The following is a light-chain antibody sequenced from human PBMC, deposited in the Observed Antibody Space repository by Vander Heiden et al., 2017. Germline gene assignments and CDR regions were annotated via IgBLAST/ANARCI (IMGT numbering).Light chain of an antibody. CDR1: SSDVGGYNY. CDR2: DVS. CDR3: CSYTSSSTLYV. V-gene: IGLV2-14*03. J-gene: IGLJ1*01. Sequence: QSALTQPASVSGSPGQSITISCSGTSSDVGGYNYVSWYQQHPGKAPKLMIFDVSNRPSGVSNRFSGSKSGNTASLTISGLQAEDEADYYCCSYTSSSTLYVFGTGTKVTVL.